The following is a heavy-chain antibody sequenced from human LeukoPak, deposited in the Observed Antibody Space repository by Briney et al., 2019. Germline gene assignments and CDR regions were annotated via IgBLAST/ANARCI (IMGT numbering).Heavy chain of an antibody. V-gene: IGHV3-7*04. CDR3: ARGHTILAY. J-gene: IGHJ4*02. Sequence: GGSLRLYCAVSGLTFSDYLMTWVRQAPGKGLEWVANIKQDGSETYYVDSVKGRFTISRDNAKNSLYLQMNSLRAEDTVLYYCARGHTILAYWGQGALVTVSS. CDR1: GLTFSDYL. CDR2: IKQDGSET. D-gene: IGHD3-9*01.